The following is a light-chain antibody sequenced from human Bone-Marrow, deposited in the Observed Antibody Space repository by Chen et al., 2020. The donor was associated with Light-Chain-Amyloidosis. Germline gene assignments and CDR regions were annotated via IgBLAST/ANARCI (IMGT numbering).Light chain of an antibody. Sequence: EIVLTQSPGTLSSSPGDSATLSCRASQSISSTTLAWFQQKPGQAPRLLIYGASSRATGIPDRFSGSGSGTDFTLTIRRLEPEDFAVYFCQQYGSSPLTFGGGTKVDIK. CDR1: QSISSTT. J-gene: IGKJ4*01. CDR3: QQYGSSPLT. V-gene: IGKV3-20*01. CDR2: GAS.